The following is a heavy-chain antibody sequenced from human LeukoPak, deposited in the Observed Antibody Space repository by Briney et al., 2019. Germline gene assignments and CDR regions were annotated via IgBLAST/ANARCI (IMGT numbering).Heavy chain of an antibody. CDR2: ISTNGDNP. Sequence: PGGSLRLSCAASGFTFNNYAMHWVRRAPGKGLESVSAISTNGDNPYYGNSVKGRFTISRDNSKNTVYLHMGSLRVEDMAVYYCARDQGIEGATYMDVWGRGTTVIVSS. D-gene: IGHD1-26*01. V-gene: IGHV3-64*01. J-gene: IGHJ6*03. CDR1: GFTFNNYA. CDR3: ARDQGIEGATYMDV.